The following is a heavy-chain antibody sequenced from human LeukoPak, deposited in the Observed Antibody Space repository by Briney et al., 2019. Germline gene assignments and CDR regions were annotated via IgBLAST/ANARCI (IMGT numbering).Heavy chain of an antibody. CDR2: INPNSGGT. V-gene: IGHV1-2*02. CDR1: GYTFTGYY. Sequence: ASVKVSCKASGYTFTGYYMHWVRQAPGQGLEWMGWINPNSGGTNYAQKFQGRVTMTRDTSISTAYMELSRLRSDDTAVYYCARGDYCSGGSCYPRRYYYYYMDVWGKGTTVTISS. D-gene: IGHD2-15*01. J-gene: IGHJ6*03. CDR3: ARGDYCSGGSCYPRRYYYYYMDV.